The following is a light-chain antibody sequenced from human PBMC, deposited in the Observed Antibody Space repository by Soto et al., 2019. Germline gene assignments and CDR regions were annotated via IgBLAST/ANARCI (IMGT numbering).Light chain of an antibody. CDR2: DAS. CDR1: QSVSID. J-gene: IGKJ1*01. V-gene: IGKV3-11*01. Sequence: EIVLTQSPATLSLSPGERATLSCRASQSVSIDLAWYQQKPGQAPRLLIYDASNRATGIAAKFSGGGSGTDFTLTICSPEPEDFAVYYCQQRSQWPWTFGQGTKVDIK. CDR3: QQRSQWPWT.